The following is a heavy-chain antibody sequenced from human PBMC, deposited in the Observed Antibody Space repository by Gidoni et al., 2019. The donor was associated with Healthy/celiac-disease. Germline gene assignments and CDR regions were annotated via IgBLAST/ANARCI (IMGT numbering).Heavy chain of an antibody. CDR2: IYPGDSDT. Sequence: EVQLVQSGAEVKKPGESLKISCKGSGYSFTTYWIGWVRQMPGKGLEWMGIIYPGDSDTRYRPSFQGQVTISVDRSITTAYLQWRSLKASDTAMYYCARLRSGSSSGMDVWSQGTTVTVSS. CDR1: GYSFTTYW. CDR3: ARLRSGSSSGMDV. D-gene: IGHD3-10*01. V-gene: IGHV5-51*03. J-gene: IGHJ6*02.